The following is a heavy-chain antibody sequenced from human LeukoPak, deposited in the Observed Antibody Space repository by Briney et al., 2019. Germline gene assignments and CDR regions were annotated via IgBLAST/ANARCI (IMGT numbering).Heavy chain of an antibody. D-gene: IGHD6-19*01. V-gene: IGHV4-61*02. Sequence: SETLSLTCTVSGGSLSSGRYYWSWIRQPAGKGLEWIGRIYTSGSTNYNPSLKGRVTMSVATSKNQFSLKLSSVTAADTAVYYCATSQWLTTFDYWGQGTLVTVSS. CDR3: ATSQWLTTFDY. J-gene: IGHJ4*02. CDR2: IYTSGST. CDR1: GGSLSSGRYY.